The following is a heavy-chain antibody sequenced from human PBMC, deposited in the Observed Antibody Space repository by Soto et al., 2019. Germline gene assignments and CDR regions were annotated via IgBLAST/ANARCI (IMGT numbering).Heavy chain of an antibody. CDR2: VYYTGST. D-gene: IGHD6-19*01. V-gene: IGHV4-59*01. J-gene: IGHJ4*02. Sequence: QVQLQESGPGLVKPSETLSLTCSVSGGSISGSYWSWIRQSPGKGLEWLGYVYYTGSTNYSPSLRSRVSISVDTSKKEFSLRLSSVTAADTAVYCCARSVAVPGAHIDYWGQGTQVTVSS. CDR1: GGSISGSY. CDR3: ARSVAVPGAHIDY.